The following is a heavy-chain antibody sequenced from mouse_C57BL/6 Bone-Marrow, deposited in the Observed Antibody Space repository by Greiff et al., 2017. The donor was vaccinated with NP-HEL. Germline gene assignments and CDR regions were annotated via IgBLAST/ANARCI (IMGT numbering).Heavy chain of an antibody. CDR2: ISGGGGNT. V-gene: IGHV5-9*01. CDR1: GFTFSSYT. Sequence: EVQLQESGGGLVKPGGSLKLSCAASGFTFSSYTMSWVRQTPEKRLEWVATISGGGGNTYYPDSVKGRFTISRDNAKNTLYLQMSSLRSEDTALYYCARQRTGTGFAYWGQGTLVTVSA. CDR3: ARQRTGTGFAY. D-gene: IGHD4-1*01. J-gene: IGHJ3*01.